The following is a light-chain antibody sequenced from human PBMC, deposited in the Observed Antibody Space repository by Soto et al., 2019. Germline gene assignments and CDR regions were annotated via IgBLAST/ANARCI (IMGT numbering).Light chain of an antibody. Sequence: DFVMTQSPDSLAVSLGERATINCKSSQSVFSKSRNYLAWFQQKSGQPPKLLLYWASARESGVPDRFSGSGSATDFTLTISSLQAEDVAVYYCQQYHSDPITFGQGTRLEIK. J-gene: IGKJ5*01. V-gene: IGKV4-1*01. CDR1: QSVFSKSRNY. CDR2: WAS. CDR3: QQYHSDPIT.